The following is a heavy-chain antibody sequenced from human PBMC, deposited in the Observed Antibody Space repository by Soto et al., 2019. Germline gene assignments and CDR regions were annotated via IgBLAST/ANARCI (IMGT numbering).Heavy chain of an antibody. CDR1: GYTFTSYG. CDR3: ARGVYDLTKGYFDY. V-gene: IGHV1-18*04. D-gene: IGHD2-8*01. Sequence: ASVKVSCKASGYTFTSYGISWVRQAPGQGLEWMGWISAYNGNTNYAQKLQGRVTMTTDTSTSTAYMELRSLGSDGTAVYYCARGVYDLTKGYFDYWGQGTLVTVSS. CDR2: ISAYNGNT. J-gene: IGHJ4*02.